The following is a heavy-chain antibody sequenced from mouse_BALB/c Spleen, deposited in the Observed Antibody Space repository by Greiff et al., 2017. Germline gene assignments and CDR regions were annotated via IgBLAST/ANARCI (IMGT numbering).Heavy chain of an antibody. CDR2: IFPGSGNT. CDR3: ASTFPFYGNPYAMDY. V-gene: IGHV1-66*01. CDR1: GYSFTSYY. Sequence: QVQLQQSGPELVKPGASVKISCKASGYSFTSYYIHWVKQRPGQGLEWIGWIFPGSGNTKYNEKFKGKATLTADTSSSTAYMQLSSLTSEDSAVYFCASTFPFYGNPYAMDYWGQGTSVTVSS. J-gene: IGHJ4*01. D-gene: IGHD2-10*01.